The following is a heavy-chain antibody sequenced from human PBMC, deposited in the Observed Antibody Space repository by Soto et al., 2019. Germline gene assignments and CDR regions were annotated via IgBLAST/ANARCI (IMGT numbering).Heavy chain of an antibody. CDR3: ARETNTAMSPGGFDP. D-gene: IGHD5-18*01. J-gene: IGHJ5*02. V-gene: IGHV4-4*02. Sequence: QVQLQESGPGLVKPSGTLSLTCAVSGGSISSTNWWSWFRQPPGTGLEWIGEIYHSGSTNYNPSRKSRVTIAVDKAKNQFSLKLSSVTAADTAVYYCARETNTAMSPGGFDPWGQGTLVTISS. CDR1: GGSISSTNW. CDR2: IYHSGST.